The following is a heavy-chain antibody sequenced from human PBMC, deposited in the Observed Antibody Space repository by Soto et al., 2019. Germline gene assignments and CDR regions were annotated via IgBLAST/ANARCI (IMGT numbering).Heavy chain of an antibody. CDR1: GFTFSSYS. V-gene: IGHV3-48*02. Sequence: GGSLRLSCAASGFTFSSYSMNWVRQAPGKGLEWVSYISSSSTIYYADSVKGRFTISRDNAKNSLYLQMNSLRDEDTAVYYCARFPIDTGNDAFDIWGQGTMVTVSS. J-gene: IGHJ3*02. CDR2: ISSSSTI. D-gene: IGHD7-27*01. CDR3: ARFPIDTGNDAFDI.